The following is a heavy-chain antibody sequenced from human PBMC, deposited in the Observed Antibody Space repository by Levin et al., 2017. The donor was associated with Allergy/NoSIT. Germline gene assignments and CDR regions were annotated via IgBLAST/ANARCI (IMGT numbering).Heavy chain of an antibody. CDR2: ISGSGGST. V-gene: IGHV3-23*01. J-gene: IGHJ3*02. CDR1: GFTFSSYA. CDR3: AKSGNYYGTDDAFDI. Sequence: GESLKISCAASGFTFSSYAMSWVRQAPGKGLEWVSAISGSGGSTYYADSVKGRFTISRDNSKNTLYLQMNSLRAEDTAVYYCAKSGNYYGTDDAFDIWGQGTMVTVSS. D-gene: IGHD3-10*01.